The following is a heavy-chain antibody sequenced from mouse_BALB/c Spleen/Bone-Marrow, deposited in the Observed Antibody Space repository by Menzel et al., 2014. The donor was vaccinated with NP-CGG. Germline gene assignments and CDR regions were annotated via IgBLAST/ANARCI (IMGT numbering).Heavy chain of an antibody. D-gene: IGHD1-3*01. CDR3: ARGGSSVDY. CDR1: GYAFSTCW. Sequence: QVQLQQSGAELVRPGSSVKISCKSSGYAFSTCWINWVKQRPGQGLEWIGQIYPGDGDTDFNGKFKGKATLTADRSSNTAYMEFSSLTSEDSAVYFCARGGSSVDYWGQGTTLTGSS. CDR2: IYPGDGDT. J-gene: IGHJ2*01. V-gene: IGHV1-80*01.